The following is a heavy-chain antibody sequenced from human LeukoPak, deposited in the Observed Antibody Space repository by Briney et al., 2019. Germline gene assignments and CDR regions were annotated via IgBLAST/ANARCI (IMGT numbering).Heavy chain of an antibody. CDR1: GITFSSYA. J-gene: IGHJ4*02. V-gene: IGHV3-23*01. D-gene: IGHD2/OR15-2a*01. CDR2: ISGSGGST. CDR3: AKGNCNSGICCIDY. Sequence: PGGSLRLSCAASGITFSSYAMNWVRQAPEKGLEWVSAISGSGGSTYYADSVKGRFIISRDNSDNTLFLQMSSLRAEDTAVYYCAKGNCNSGICCIDYWGQGTLVTVSS.